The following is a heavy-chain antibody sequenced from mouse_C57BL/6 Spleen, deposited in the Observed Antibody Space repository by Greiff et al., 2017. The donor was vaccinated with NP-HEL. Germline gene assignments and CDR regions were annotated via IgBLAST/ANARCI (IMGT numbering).Heavy chain of an antibody. V-gene: IGHV1-52*01. J-gene: IGHJ1*03. CDR3: ARSGSNYVNWYVDV. Sequence: VQLQQPGAELVRPGSSVKLSCKASGYTFTSYWMHWVKQRPIQGLEWIGNIDPSDSETHYNQKFKDKATLTVDKSSSTAYMQLSSLTSEDSAVYYCARSGSNYVNWYVDVWGTGTTVTVSS. D-gene: IGHD2-5*01. CDR2: IDPSDSET. CDR1: GYTFTSYW.